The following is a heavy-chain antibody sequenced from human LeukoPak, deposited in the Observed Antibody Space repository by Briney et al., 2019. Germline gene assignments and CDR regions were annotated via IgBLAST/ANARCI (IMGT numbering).Heavy chain of an antibody. V-gene: IGHV3-30*02. CDR2: IWYDGANK. Sequence: GGSLRLSCAASGFSFSSYVMHWVRQAPGKGLEWVAVIWYDGANKYYADSVKGRFTISRDNSKNTLDVQMNSLRAEDTAVYYCAKGGGSKLKDAFDIWGQGTVVAVSA. J-gene: IGHJ3*02. D-gene: IGHD5-12*01. CDR1: GFSFSSYV. CDR3: AKGGGSKLKDAFDI.